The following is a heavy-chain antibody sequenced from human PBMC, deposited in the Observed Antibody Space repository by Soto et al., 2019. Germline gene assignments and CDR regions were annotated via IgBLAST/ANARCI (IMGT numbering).Heavy chain of an antibody. CDR2: IYHSGST. V-gene: IGHV4-30-2*01. J-gene: IGHJ4*02. CDR1: GGSISSGGYS. CDR3: ARASTTVTTLDY. D-gene: IGHD4-17*01. Sequence: QLQLQESGSGLVKPSQTLSLTCAVSGGSISSGGYSWSWIRQPPGKGLEWIGYIYHSGSTYYNPSPKSRVTISVDRSKNQFSRKLSSVTAADMAVYYCARASTTVTTLDYWGQGTLVTVSS.